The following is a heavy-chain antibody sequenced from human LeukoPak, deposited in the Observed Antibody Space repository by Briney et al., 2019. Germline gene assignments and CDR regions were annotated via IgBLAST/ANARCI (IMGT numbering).Heavy chain of an antibody. CDR2: ISSSSSYI. CDR3: ARDRNHKQQLGGGAFDI. D-gene: IGHD6-13*01. V-gene: IGHV3-21*01. J-gene: IGHJ3*02. CDR1: GFTFSSYS. Sequence: GGSLRLSCAASGFTFSSYSMNWVRQAPGKGLEWVSSISSSSSYIYYADSVKGRFTISRDNAKNSLYLQMSSLRAEDTAVYYCARDRNHKQQLGGGAFDIWGQGTMVTVSS.